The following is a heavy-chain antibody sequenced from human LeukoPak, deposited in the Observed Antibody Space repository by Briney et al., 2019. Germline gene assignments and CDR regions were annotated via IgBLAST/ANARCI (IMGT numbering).Heavy chain of an antibody. J-gene: IGHJ4*02. CDR1: GGSISSSSYY. Sequence: SETLSLTCTVSGGSISSSSYYWGWIRQPPGKGLEWIGSIYYSGSTYYNPSLKSRVTISVDTSKNQFSLKLSSVTAADTAVYYCANSPTGLTGTTGANWGQGTLVTVSS. D-gene: IGHD1-7*01. CDR2: IYYSGST. V-gene: IGHV4-39*01. CDR3: ANSPTGLTGTTGAN.